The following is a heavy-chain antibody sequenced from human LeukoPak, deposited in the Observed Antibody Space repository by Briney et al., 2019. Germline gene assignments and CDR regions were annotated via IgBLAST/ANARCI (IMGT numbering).Heavy chain of an antibody. D-gene: IGHD4-17*01. J-gene: IGHJ4*02. V-gene: IGHV4-39*07. CDR1: GGSISSSSYY. Sequence: PSETLSLTCTVSGGSISSSSYYWGWIRQPPGKGLEWIGSIYYSGSTYYNPSLKSRVTISVDTSKNQFSLKLSSVTAADTAVYYCARVRNGDYIDYWGQGTLVTVSS. CDR2: IYYSGST. CDR3: ARVRNGDYIDY.